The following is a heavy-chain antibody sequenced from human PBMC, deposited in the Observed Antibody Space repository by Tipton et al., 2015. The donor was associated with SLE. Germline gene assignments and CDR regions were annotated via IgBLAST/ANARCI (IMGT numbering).Heavy chain of an antibody. CDR2: IYHSGST. CDR3: ARGYSSVWLLGGMDV. Sequence: TLSLTCAVSGGSISSSNWWSWVRQPPGKGLEWIGEIYHSGSTFYSQSLKSRVTISADTSQNQFSLKLSSVTAADTAMYYCARGYSSVWLLGGMDVWGQGTTVTVSS. CDR1: GGSISSSNW. V-gene: IGHV4-4*02. J-gene: IGHJ6*02. D-gene: IGHD6-19*01.